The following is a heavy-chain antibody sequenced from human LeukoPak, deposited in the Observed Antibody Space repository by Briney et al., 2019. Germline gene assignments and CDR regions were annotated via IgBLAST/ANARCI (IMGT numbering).Heavy chain of an antibody. J-gene: IGHJ3*02. CDR2: IRYDGSNK. CDR1: GFTFSSYG. D-gene: IGHD3-3*01. V-gene: IGHV3-30*02. CDR3: AKSYDFWSGYYTDDAFDI. Sequence: PGGSLRLSCAASGFTFSSYGMHWVRQAPGKGLEWVTFIRYDGSNKYYADSVKGRFTISRDNSKNTLYLQMNSLRAEDTAVYYCAKSYDFWSGYYTDDAFDIWGQGTMVNVSS.